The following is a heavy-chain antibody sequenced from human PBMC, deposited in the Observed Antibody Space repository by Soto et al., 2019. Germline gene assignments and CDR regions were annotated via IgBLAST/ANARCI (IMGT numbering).Heavy chain of an antibody. V-gene: IGHV1-24*01. Sequence: QVQLVQSGAEVKKPGASVKVSCKVSGYTLTELSMHWVRQAPGKGLEWMGGFDPEDGETIYAQKFQGRVTMNEDTSXXTXYMXLSSLRTEDTAVYYCATVRSGVLLWFGEHREGMDVWGQGTTVTVSS. D-gene: IGHD3-10*01. J-gene: IGHJ6*02. CDR3: ATVRSGVLLWFGEHREGMDV. CDR2: FDPEDGET. CDR1: GYTLTELS.